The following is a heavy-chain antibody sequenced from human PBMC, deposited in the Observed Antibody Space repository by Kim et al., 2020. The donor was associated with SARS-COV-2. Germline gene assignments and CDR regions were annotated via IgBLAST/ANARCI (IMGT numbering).Heavy chain of an antibody. D-gene: IGHD1-26*01. Sequence: TNEAHRFQGRVTMTRDTSINTAYMELSSLRSDDTAVYYCARDRVGATEFDCWGQGTLVTVSS. V-gene: IGHV1-2*02. J-gene: IGHJ4*02. CDR3: ARDRVGATEFDC. CDR2: T.